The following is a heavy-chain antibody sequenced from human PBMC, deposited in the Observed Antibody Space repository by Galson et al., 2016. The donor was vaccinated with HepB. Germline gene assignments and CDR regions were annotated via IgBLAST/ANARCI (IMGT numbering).Heavy chain of an antibody. CDR2: ISYDGSNK. Sequence: SLRLSCAASGFTFSSYAMHWVRQAPGKGLEWVAVISYDGSNKYYADSVKGRFTISRDNSKNTLYLQMNSLRADDTSVFYCARDNFRGSYSVGFDYWGQGTLVTVSS. CDR1: GFTFSSYA. CDR3: ARDNFRGSYSVGFDY. V-gene: IGHV3-30*04. J-gene: IGHJ4*02. D-gene: IGHD1-26*01.